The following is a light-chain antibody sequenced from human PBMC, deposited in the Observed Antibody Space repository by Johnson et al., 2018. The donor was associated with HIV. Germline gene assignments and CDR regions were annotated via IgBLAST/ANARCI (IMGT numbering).Light chain of an antibody. V-gene: IGLV1-51*01. CDR3: GTWDSSLSAAGV. CDR1: SSNIGNNY. CDR2: DNN. Sequence: QSVLTQPPSVSAAPGQKVTISCSGSSSNIGNNYVSWYQQLPGTAPKLLIYDNNKRPSGIPDRFSGSKSGTSATLGITGLQTGDEADYYCGTWDSSLSAAGVFGTGTKCTVL. J-gene: IGLJ1*01.